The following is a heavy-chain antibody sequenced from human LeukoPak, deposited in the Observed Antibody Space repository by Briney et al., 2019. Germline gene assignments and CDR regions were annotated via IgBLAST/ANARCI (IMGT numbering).Heavy chain of an antibody. CDR3: ARGGYCSGGSCSYYYYYGMDV. CDR2: ISYDGSNK. CDR1: GFTFSSYA. D-gene: IGHD2-15*01. Sequence: GRSLRLSCAASGFTFSSYAMHWVRQASGKGLEWVAVISYDGSNKYYADSVKGRFTISRDNSKNTLYLQMNSLRAEDTAVYYCARGGYCSGGSCSYYYYYGMDVWGQGTTVTVSS. J-gene: IGHJ6*02. V-gene: IGHV3-30*04.